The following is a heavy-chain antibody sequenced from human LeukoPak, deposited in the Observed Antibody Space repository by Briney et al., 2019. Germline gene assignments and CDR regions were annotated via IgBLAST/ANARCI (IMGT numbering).Heavy chain of an antibody. CDR1: GFTFSDYY. V-gene: IGHV3-11*06. D-gene: IGHD6-19*01. J-gene: IGHJ4*02. CDR2: TSSTAGYT. Sequence: GGSLRLSCAAFGFTFSDYYMSWIRQAPGKGLEWISHTSSTAGYTNYADSVKGRFTISRDNTKNSLSLQLNSLRAEDTAVYYCARERKTGSAYHFDYWGQGTPVTVSS. CDR3: ARERKTGSAYHFDY.